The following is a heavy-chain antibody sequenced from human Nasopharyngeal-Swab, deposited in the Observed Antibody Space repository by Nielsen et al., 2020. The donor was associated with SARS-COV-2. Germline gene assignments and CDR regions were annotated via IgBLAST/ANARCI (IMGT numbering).Heavy chain of an antibody. CDR3: ARIQYYYDSSGYDPYYFDY. V-gene: IGHV2-70*11. Sequence: SGPTLVNPTQTLTLTCTFSGFSLSTSGMCVSWIRQPPGKALEWLARIDWDDDKYYSTSLKTRLTISKDTSKNQVVLTMTNMDPVDTATYYCARIQYYYDSSGYDPYYFDYWGQGTLVTVSS. CDR1: GFSLSTSGMC. CDR2: IDWDDDK. J-gene: IGHJ4*02. D-gene: IGHD3-22*01.